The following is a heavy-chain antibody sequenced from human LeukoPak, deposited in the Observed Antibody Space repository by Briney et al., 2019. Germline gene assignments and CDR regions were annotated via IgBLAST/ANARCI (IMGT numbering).Heavy chain of an antibody. V-gene: IGHV3-53*01. CDR1: GLTVSISY. Sequence: GGSLSFSWAASGLTVSISYRNWVGKAPGKGLEWVSAIYSGGNTYYADSVKGRFTISRDNSKNTLYLQMNSLRAEDTAVYYCARDGSNWGIYYWGQGTLVTVSS. J-gene: IGHJ4*02. D-gene: IGHD6-13*01. CDR3: ARDGSNWGIYY. CDR2: IYSGGNT.